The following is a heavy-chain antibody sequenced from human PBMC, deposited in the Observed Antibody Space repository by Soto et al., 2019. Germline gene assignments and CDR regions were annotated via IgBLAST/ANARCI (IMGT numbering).Heavy chain of an antibody. CDR3: ARDHIVVVPAAIRRDYYYYMDV. Sequence: SETLSLTCTVSGGSISSGGYYWSWIRQHPGKGLEWIGYIYYSGSTYYNPSLKSRVTISVDTSKNQFSLKLSSVTAADTAVYYCARDHIVVVPAAIRRDYYYYMDVWGKGTTVT. CDR2: IYYSGST. D-gene: IGHD2-2*01. CDR1: GGSISSGGYY. J-gene: IGHJ6*03. V-gene: IGHV4-31*03.